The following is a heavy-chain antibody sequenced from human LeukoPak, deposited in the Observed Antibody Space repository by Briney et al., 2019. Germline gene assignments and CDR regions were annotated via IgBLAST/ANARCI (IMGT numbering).Heavy chain of an antibody. D-gene: IGHD3-3*02. Sequence: PGRSLRLSCAASGFTFDDYAMHWVRQAPGKGLEWVSGISWNSGSIGYADSVKGRFIISRDNAKNSVYLQMDSLRVEETAVYSCVRGHLWLENWGQGTLVTVSS. CDR3: VRGHLWLEN. V-gene: IGHV3-9*01. J-gene: IGHJ4*02. CDR2: ISWNSGSI. CDR1: GFTFDDYA.